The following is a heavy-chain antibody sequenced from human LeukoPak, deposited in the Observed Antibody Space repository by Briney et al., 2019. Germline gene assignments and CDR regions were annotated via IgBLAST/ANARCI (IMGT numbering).Heavy chain of an antibody. J-gene: IGHJ5*02. CDR1: GYTFTGYY. CDR2: INPNSGGT. Sequence: ASVKVSCKASGYTFTGYYMHWVRQAPGQGLEWMGWINPNSGGTNYAQKFQGRVTMTRDTSISTAYMDLSRLRSDDTAVYYCARDRIYYGSGDLQSWFDPWGQGTLVTVSS. CDR3: ARDRIYYGSGDLQSWFDP. V-gene: IGHV1-2*02. D-gene: IGHD3-10*01.